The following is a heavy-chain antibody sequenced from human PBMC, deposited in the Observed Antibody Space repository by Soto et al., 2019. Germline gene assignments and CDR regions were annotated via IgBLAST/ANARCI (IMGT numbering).Heavy chain of an antibody. CDR3: AKGRDYYYGSRSYYTY. CDR2: ISGSGGST. Sequence: GGSLPLSCAASGFTFSSYAMSWVRQAPGKGLEWVSAISGSGGSTYYADSVKGRFTISRDNSKNTLYLQMNSLRAEDTAVYYCAKGRDYYYGSRSYYTYWGQGTMVTVSS. CDR1: GFTFSSYA. V-gene: IGHV3-23*01. J-gene: IGHJ4*02. D-gene: IGHD3-10*01.